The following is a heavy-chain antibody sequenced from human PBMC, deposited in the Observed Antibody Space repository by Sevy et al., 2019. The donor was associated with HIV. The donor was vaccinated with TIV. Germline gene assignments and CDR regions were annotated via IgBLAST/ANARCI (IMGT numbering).Heavy chain of an antibody. CDR2: ISVSGGST. Sequence: GGSLRLSCAASGFTFNIYAMTWVRQAPGKGLEWVSTISVSGGSTYYADSEKGRFTISRDNSKNTLYLQMNSLRAEDTAVYYCAKDHDNNWFDPWGQGTLVTVSS. D-gene: IGHD3-9*01. J-gene: IGHJ5*02. CDR3: AKDHDNNWFDP. CDR1: GFTFNIYA. V-gene: IGHV3-23*01.